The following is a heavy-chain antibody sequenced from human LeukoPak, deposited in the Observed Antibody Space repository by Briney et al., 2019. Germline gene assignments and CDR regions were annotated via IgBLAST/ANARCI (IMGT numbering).Heavy chain of an antibody. Sequence: PGGSLRLSCAASGFTFSSYSMNWVRQAPGKGLEWVSYISSLSTSIYYANSVRGRFTISRDNAKNSLYLQMNSLRDEDTAVYSCARAKDGDDHPGDYWGQGTLVTVSS. CDR3: ARAKDGDDHPGDY. V-gene: IGHV3-48*02. CDR1: GFTFSSYS. J-gene: IGHJ4*02. D-gene: IGHD4-17*01. CDR2: ISSLSTSI.